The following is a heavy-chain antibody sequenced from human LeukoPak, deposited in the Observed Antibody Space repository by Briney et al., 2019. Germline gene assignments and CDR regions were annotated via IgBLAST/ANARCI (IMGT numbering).Heavy chain of an antibody. CDR1: GDSISRYS. CDR2: IAHTGAI. V-gene: IGHV4-59*08. Sequence: PSETLSLTCIVSGDSISRYSWNWIRQSPGRGLEWIGYIAHTGAISHKSSLKSRVTTPVDTSKSQLSLRLTSVTAADTAVYYCARWDDSAWAFGNWVPGTLVTVSS. J-gene: IGHJ4*02. CDR3: ARWDDSAWAFGN. D-gene: IGHD6-19*01.